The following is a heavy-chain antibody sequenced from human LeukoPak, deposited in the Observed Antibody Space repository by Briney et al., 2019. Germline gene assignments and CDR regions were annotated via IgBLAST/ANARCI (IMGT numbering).Heavy chain of an antibody. CDR2: INGDGTIR. D-gene: IGHD2-2*01. V-gene: IGHV3-74*01. CDR1: GFTFSSYW. Sequence: GGSLRLSCAASGFTFSSYWMHWVRQAPGKGLVWVSRINGDGTIRTYADSVKGRFTISRDNAKNTLYLLMNSLRAEDTAVYYCAGRYCSSTTFYAYWGQGTLVTVSS. J-gene: IGHJ4*02. CDR3: AGRYCSSTTFYAY.